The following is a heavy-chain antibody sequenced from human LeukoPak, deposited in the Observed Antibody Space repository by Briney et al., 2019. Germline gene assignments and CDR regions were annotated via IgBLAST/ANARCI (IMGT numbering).Heavy chain of an antibody. Sequence: GASVKVSCKASGYTFSCYYMHWVRQAPGQGLEWMGWINPNTGGTNYAQKFQGRVTMTRDTSISTTYMELSRLRSDDTAVYYCASQPYYFDSSGYYDYWGQGTLVTVSS. CDR3: ASQPYYFDSSGYYDY. V-gene: IGHV1-2*02. D-gene: IGHD3-22*01. CDR1: GYTFSCYY. CDR2: INPNTGGT. J-gene: IGHJ4*02.